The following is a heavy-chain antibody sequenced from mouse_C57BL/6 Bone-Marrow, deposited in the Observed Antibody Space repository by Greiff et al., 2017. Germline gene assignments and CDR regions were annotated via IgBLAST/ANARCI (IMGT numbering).Heavy chain of an antibody. CDR1: GYTFTSYW. D-gene: IGHD1-1*01. J-gene: IGHJ1*03. V-gene: IGHV1-64*01. CDR2: IHPNSGST. Sequence: QVQLQQPGAELVKPGASVKLSCKASGYTFTSYWMHWVKQRPGQGLEWIGMIHPNSGSTNYNEKFTSKATLTVDKSSSTAYMQLSNLTSEDSAVYDCAREEIYYYGSSYDWYFDVWGTGTTVTVSS. CDR3: AREEIYYYGSSYDWYFDV.